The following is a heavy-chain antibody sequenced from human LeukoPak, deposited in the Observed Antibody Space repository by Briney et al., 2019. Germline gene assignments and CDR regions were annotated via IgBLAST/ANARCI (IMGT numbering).Heavy chain of an antibody. CDR3: AKRFGGSGWYTY. V-gene: IGHV3-23*01. CDR2: ISVSGGST. CDR1: GFSFSSSA. J-gene: IGHJ4*02. Sequence: PGGSLRLSCGASGFSFSSSAMSWVRQAPGKGLEWVSTISVSGGSTYYADSVKGRFTISRDNSKSTLYMQMNSLRAEDTAVYFCAKRFGGSGWYTYWGQGTLDTVSS. D-gene: IGHD6-13*01.